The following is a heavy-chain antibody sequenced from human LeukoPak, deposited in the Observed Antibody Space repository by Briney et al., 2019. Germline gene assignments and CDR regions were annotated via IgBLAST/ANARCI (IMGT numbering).Heavy chain of an antibody. Sequence: PSETLSLTCTVSGGSISSGDYYWSWIRQPPGKGLEWIGYIYYSGSTYYNPSLKSRVTISVDTSKNQFSLKLSSVTAADTAVYYCARLIAAAGWWFDPWGQGTLVTVSS. CDR2: IYYSGST. CDR3: ARLIAAAGWWFDP. J-gene: IGHJ5*02. CDR1: GGSISSGDYY. D-gene: IGHD6-13*01. V-gene: IGHV4-30-4*01.